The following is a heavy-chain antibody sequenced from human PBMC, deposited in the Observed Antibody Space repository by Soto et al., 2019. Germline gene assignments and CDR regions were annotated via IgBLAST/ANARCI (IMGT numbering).Heavy chain of an antibody. Sequence: QITLKESGPTLVKPTQTLTLTCTFSGFSLTTSGVGVGWIRQPPGKALEWLALIYWDDDKRYSPSLRSRLTIPKDTSESQAGLTLTTMDPVDTARYYCAHGMTYDDWDYWGRGTLLTVSS. CDR1: GFSLTTSGVG. V-gene: IGHV2-5*02. CDR3: AHGMTYDDWDY. D-gene: IGHD4-17*01. J-gene: IGHJ4*02. CDR2: IYWDDDK.